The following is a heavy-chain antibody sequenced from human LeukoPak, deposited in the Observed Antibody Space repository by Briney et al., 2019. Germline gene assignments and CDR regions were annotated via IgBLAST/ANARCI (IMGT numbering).Heavy chain of an antibody. CDR3: ARGRYSGFDL. CDR1: GDDVSTNNVA. J-gene: IGHJ3*01. D-gene: IGHD2-15*01. V-gene: IGHV6-1*01. Sequence: SQTLSLTCAISGDDVSTNNVAWNWIRQSPSRGLEWLGRTYDRPKWSNDYAVSVKSRITINPDTSKNQFSLQLNSVTPDDTALYYCARGRYSGFDLWGQGTMDTVSS. CDR2: TYDRPKWSN.